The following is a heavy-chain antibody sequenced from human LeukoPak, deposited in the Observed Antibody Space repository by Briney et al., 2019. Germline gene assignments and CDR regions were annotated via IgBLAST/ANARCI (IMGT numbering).Heavy chain of an antibody. Sequence: TPGESLSLSCSASGFSISDYDMNWVRQAPGKGLEWVSAISGRSSHVYYGESVKGRFTISRDNAKNSLYLQLDSLGVEDTAVYYCGRAFPPLRTSSAGDLWGQGTLVTVSS. D-gene: IGHD3-16*01. CDR3: GRAFPPLRTSSAGDL. V-gene: IGHV3-21*01. CDR1: GFSISDYD. CDR2: ISGRSSHV. J-gene: IGHJ1*01.